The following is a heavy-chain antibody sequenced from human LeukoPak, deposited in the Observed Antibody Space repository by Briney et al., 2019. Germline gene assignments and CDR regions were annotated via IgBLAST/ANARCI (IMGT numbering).Heavy chain of an antibody. CDR1: GFTFDDYA. CDR2: ISWNSGSI. V-gene: IGHV3-9*01. D-gene: IGHD6-19*01. J-gene: IGHJ4*02. Sequence: SGGSLRLSCAASGFTFDDYAMHWVRQAPGKGLEWVSGISWNSGSIGYADSVKGRFTISRDNAKNSLYLQMNSLRAEDTALYYCAKEEAVAGLDYWGQRTLVTVSS. CDR3: AKEEAVAGLDY.